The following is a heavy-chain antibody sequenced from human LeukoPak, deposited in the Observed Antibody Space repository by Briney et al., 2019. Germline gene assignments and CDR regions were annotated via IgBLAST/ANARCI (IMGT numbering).Heavy chain of an antibody. V-gene: IGHV1-69*01. CDR3: ARGIYDFWSGSHHLYYMDV. J-gene: IGHJ6*03. CDR1: GGTFSSYA. CDR2: IIPIFGTA. D-gene: IGHD3-3*01. Sequence: GASVKVSCKASGGTFSSYAISWVRQAPGQGLEWMGGIIPIFGTANYAQKFQGRVTITADESTSTAYMELSSLRSEDTAVYYCARGIYDFWSGSHHLYYMDVWGKGTTVTVSS.